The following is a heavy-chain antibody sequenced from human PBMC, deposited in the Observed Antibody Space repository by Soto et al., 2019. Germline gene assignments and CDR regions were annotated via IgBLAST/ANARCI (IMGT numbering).Heavy chain of an antibody. D-gene: IGHD2-15*01. V-gene: IGHV2-5*01. Sequence: GSGPTLVNPTQTLTLTCTFSGFSLNTRAVGVGWIRQPPGKALEWLALINWNDDKRYSPSLKDRLTITKDTSKNHVVLTMTNIDPVDTATYYCAHRHDLGGFDIWGQGTTVTVSS. CDR2: INWNDDK. CDR3: AHRHDLGGFDI. CDR1: GFSLNTRAVG. J-gene: IGHJ3*02.